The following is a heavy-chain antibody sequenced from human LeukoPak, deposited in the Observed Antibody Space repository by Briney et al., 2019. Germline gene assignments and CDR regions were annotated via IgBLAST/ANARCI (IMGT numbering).Heavy chain of an antibody. D-gene: IGHD6-13*01. CDR1: GGSFSGYY. J-gene: IGHJ6*03. Sequence: SEALSLTCAVYGGSFSGYYWSWIRQPPGKGLEWIGEINHSGSTNYNPSLKSRVTISVDTSKNQFSLKLSSVTAADTAVYYCATGRPAAGIYYYYYMDVWGKGTTVTVSS. V-gene: IGHV4-34*01. CDR3: ATGRPAAGIYYYYYMDV. CDR2: INHSGST.